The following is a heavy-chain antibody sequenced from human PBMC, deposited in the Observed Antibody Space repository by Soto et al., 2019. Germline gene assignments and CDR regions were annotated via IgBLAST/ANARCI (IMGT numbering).Heavy chain of an antibody. V-gene: IGHV3-7*01. CDR1: GFTFSSYW. Sequence: GGSLRLSCAASGFTFSSYWMSWVRQAPGKGLEWVSNIKQDGSEKYYVDSVKGRFTISRDNAKNSLYLQMNSLRAEDTAVYYCARDHIRGMLSYFDHWGQGTLVTVSS. CDR3: ARDHIRGMLSYFDH. J-gene: IGHJ4*02. CDR2: IKQDGSEK. D-gene: IGHD3-16*01.